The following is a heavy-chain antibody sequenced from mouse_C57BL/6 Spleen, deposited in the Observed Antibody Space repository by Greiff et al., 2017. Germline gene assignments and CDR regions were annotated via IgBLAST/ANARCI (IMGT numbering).Heavy chain of an antibody. CDR2: ISSGSSTI. V-gene: IGHV5-17*01. Sequence: EVKLVESGGGLVKPGASLKLSCAASGFTFSDYGMHWVRQAPEKGLEWVAYISSGSSTIYYADTVKGRFTISRDNAKNTVFLQLTRLRSEDTAMYYCSRASSLLYFDYWGQGTTRTVSS. D-gene: IGHD6-1*01. J-gene: IGHJ2*01. CDR1: GFTFSDYG. CDR3: SRASSLLYFDY.